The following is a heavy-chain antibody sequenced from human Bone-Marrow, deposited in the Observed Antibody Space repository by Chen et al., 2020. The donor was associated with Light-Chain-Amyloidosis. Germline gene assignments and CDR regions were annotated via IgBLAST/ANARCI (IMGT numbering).Heavy chain of an antibody. D-gene: IGHD5-12*01. Sequence: EVQLEQSGPEVKKPGESLKISCKGSGYTFPNYWIGWVRQMPGKGLEWMGVIYPDDSDARYSPSFECQVTISADKSITTAYLQWRILKASDTAMYYCARRRDGYNFDYWGQGTLVTVSS. J-gene: IGHJ4*02. CDR1: GYTFPNYW. V-gene: IGHV5-51*01. CDR2: IYPDDSDA. CDR3: ARRRDGYNFDY.